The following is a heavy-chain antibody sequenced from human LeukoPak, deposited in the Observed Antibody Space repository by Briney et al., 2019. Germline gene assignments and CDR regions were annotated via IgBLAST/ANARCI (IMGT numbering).Heavy chain of an antibody. Sequence: SETLSLTCTVSGGSISSSSYYWGWIRQPPGKGLEWIGSIYYSGSTYYNPSLKSRVTISVDTSKNQFSLKLSSVTAADTAVYYCARGSHLIFGVVTYYFDYWGQGTLVTVSS. CDR3: ARGSHLIFGVVTYYFDY. J-gene: IGHJ4*02. V-gene: IGHV4-39*07. CDR1: GGSISSSSYY. CDR2: IYYSGST. D-gene: IGHD3-3*01.